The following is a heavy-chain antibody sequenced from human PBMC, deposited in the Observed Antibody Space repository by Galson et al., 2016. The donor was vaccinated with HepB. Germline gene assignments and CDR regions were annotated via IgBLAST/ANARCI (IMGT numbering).Heavy chain of an antibody. D-gene: IGHD1-26*01. CDR3: ARQVGATHDH. CDR2: IYPGDSDT. J-gene: IGHJ4*02. V-gene: IGHV5-51*01. CDR1: YW. Sequence: YWIVWVRQMPGKGLEWMGIIYPGDSDTTYSPSFQGQVTISADKSISTAYLQWSSLKASDTAMYYCARQVGATHDHWGQGTLVTVSS.